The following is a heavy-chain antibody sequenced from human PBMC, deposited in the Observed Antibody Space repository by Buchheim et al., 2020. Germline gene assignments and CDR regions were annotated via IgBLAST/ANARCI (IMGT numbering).Heavy chain of an antibody. V-gene: IGHV4-39*02. CDR3: ARYYDFWSGSNRYFAVDV. D-gene: IGHD3-3*01. Sequence: QLQLQESGPGLVKPSETLSLTCSVSGGSISSRTFYWGWIRQPPGKGLEWIGSIYSSGSTYYNPSLRSRVTISVDRSNNHFSLEVSSMTAADTAVYFCARYYDFWSGSNRYFAVDVWGQGTT. J-gene: IGHJ6*02. CDR2: IYSSGST. CDR1: GGSISSRTFY.